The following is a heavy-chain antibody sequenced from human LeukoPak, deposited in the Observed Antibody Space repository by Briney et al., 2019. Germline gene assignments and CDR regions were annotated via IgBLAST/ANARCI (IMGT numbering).Heavy chain of an antibody. CDR1: GFTFSSYW. CDR3: ARVDGSGSYYIYYYYYMDV. CDR2: IKQDESEK. V-gene: IGHV3-7*01. Sequence: PGGSLRLSCAASGFTFSSYWMSWVRQAPGKGLEWVANIKQDESEKYYVDSVKGRFTISRDNAKNSLYLQMNSLRAEDTAVYYCARVDGSGSYYIYYYYYMDVWGKGTTVTVSS. D-gene: IGHD3-10*01. J-gene: IGHJ6*03.